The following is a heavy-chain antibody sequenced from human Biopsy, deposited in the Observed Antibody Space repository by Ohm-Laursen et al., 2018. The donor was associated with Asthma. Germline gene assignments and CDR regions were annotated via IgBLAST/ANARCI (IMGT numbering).Heavy chain of an antibody. CDR3: AKGEWELLEANFDY. CDR2: ISWNSGST. J-gene: IGHJ4*02. D-gene: IGHD1-26*01. V-gene: IGHV3-9*01. CDR1: GSTFDDYA. Sequence: SLRLSCAASGSTFDDYAMHWVRQAPGKGLEWVSGISWNSGSTGYADSVKGRFTISRDNAKNSLYLQMNSLRAEDTALYYCAKGEWELLEANFDYWGQGTLVTVSS.